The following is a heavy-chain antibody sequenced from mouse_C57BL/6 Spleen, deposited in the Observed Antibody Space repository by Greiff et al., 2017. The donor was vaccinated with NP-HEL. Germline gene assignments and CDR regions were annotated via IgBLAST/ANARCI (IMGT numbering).Heavy chain of an antibody. V-gene: IGHV5-17*01. Sequence: EVQLVESGGGLVKPGGSLKLSCAASGFTFSDYGMHWVRQAPEKGLEWVAYISSGSSTIYYADTVKGRFTISRDNAKNTLFLQMTSLRSEDTAMYYCARAYYDYDGHYFDYWGQGTTLTVSS. CDR3: ARAYYDYDGHYFDY. CDR2: ISSGSSTI. J-gene: IGHJ2*01. CDR1: GFTFSDYG. D-gene: IGHD2-4*01.